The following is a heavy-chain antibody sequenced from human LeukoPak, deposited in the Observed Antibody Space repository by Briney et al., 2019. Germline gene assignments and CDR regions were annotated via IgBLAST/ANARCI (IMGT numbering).Heavy chain of an antibody. CDR3: ARRRKVPAPRAGDAFDI. D-gene: IGHD2-21*02. CDR2: IYYSGST. J-gene: IGHJ3*02. Sequence: SETLSLTCTVSGGSISSGSYYWSWIRQPPGKGLEWIGYIYYSGSTNYSPSLKSRVTISVDTSKNQFSLKLNSVTAADTAIYYCARRRKVPAPRAGDAFDIWGQGTMVTVSS. CDR1: GGSISSGSYY. V-gene: IGHV4-61*01.